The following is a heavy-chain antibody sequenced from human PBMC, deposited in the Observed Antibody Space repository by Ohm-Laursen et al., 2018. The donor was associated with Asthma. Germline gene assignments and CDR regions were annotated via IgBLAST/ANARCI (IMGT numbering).Heavy chain of an antibody. D-gene: IGHD3-10*01. CDR3: ARDHYYSSGTYFDY. Sequence: SLRLSCAASGFTFSNFATHWVRQAPGKGLEWVAVISKDGSNKYYAESVKGRFTISRDNSMNTLYVQMNSLRAEDTAVYYCARDHYYSSGTYFDYWGQGTLVTISS. J-gene: IGHJ4*02. CDR1: GFTFSNFA. CDR2: ISKDGSNK. V-gene: IGHV3-30-3*01.